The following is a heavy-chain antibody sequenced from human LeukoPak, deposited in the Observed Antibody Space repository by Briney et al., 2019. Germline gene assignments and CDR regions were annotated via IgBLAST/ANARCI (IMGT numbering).Heavy chain of an antibody. V-gene: IGHV3-30*04. CDR3: ARKLWFGEFPLGP. D-gene: IGHD3-10*01. CDR1: GFTFSSYA. CDR2: ISYDGSNK. Sequence: GGSLRLSCAASGFTFSSYAMHWVRQAPGKGLEWVAVISYDGSNKYYADSVKGRFTISRDNAKNSLYLQMNSLRAEDTAVYYCARKLWFGEFPLGPWGQGTLVTVSS. J-gene: IGHJ5*02.